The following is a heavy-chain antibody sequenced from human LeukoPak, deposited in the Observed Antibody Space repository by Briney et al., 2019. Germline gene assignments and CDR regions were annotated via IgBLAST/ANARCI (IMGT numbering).Heavy chain of an antibody. Sequence: ASVKVSCKASGGTFSSYAISWVRQAPGQGLEWMGGIIPIFGTANYAQKFQGRVTITADGSTSTAYMELSSPRSEDTAVYYCASPRYSGYDQYDAFDIWGQGTMVTVSS. V-gene: IGHV1-69*13. CDR3: ASPRYSGYDQYDAFDI. D-gene: IGHD5-12*01. J-gene: IGHJ3*02. CDR2: IIPIFGTA. CDR1: GGTFSSYA.